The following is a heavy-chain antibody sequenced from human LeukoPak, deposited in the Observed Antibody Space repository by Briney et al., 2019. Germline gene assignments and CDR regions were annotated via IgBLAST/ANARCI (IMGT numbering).Heavy chain of an antibody. CDR2: IYFTGGT. V-gene: IGHV4-59*12. J-gene: IGHJ5*02. D-gene: IGHD3-3*01. Sequence: SETLSLTCNVSGGSINNYYWSWLRQPPGKGLEWIGYIYFTGGTNYNPSLKSRVTMSIDTSKNQFSLKLSSVTAADTAVYYCARFLNDFWSGYYRWFDPWGQGTLVTVSS. CDR3: ARFLNDFWSGYYRWFDP. CDR1: GGSINNYY.